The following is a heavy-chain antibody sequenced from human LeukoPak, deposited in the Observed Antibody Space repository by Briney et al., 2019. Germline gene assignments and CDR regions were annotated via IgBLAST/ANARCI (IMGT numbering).Heavy chain of an antibody. D-gene: IGHD1-20*01. V-gene: IGHV1-69*13. CDR2: IIPIFGTT. Sequence: SVKVSCKASGGTFSSYAISWVRQAPGQGLEWMGGIIPIFGTTNYAQKFQGRVTITADESTSTAYMELSSLRSEDTAVYYCARDVNWNDRVGVDYWGQGTLVTVSS. CDR1: GGTFSSYA. J-gene: IGHJ4*02. CDR3: ARDVNWNDRVGVDY.